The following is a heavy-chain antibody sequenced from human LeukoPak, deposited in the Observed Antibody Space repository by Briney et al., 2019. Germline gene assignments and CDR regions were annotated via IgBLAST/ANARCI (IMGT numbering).Heavy chain of an antibody. J-gene: IGHJ4*02. Sequence: SETLSLTCTVSGASVSSHYWSWIRQPPGKGLEWIGYVSYSGGTNYNPSLKSRVTISLDTSKDQFSLRMNSVTAADTAVYYCARLSTYYDFWSPLDYWGQGTLVTVSS. CDR2: VSYSGGT. D-gene: IGHD3-3*01. CDR1: GASVSSHY. V-gene: IGHV4-59*02. CDR3: ARLSTYYDFWSPLDY.